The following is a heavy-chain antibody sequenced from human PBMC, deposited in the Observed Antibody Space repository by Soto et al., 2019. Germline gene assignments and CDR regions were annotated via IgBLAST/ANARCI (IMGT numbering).Heavy chain of an antibody. Sequence: LETLSLTCTVSGGSISSSSYYWGWIRQPPGKGLEWIGSIYYSGSTYYNPSLKSRVTISVDTSKNQFSLKLSSVTAADTAVYYCARLGGSYRSWFDPWGQGTLVTVSS. J-gene: IGHJ5*02. V-gene: IGHV4-39*01. CDR3: ARLGGSYRSWFDP. D-gene: IGHD1-26*01. CDR2: IYYSGST. CDR1: GGSISSSSYY.